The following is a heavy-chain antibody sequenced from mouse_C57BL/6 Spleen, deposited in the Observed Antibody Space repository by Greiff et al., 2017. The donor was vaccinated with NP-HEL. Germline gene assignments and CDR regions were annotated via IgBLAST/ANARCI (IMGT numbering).Heavy chain of an antibody. CDR1: GYTFTSYW. V-gene: IGHV1-55*01. CDR3: ARYNDDDRPLGY. J-gene: IGHJ2*01. CDR2: IYPGSGST. D-gene: IGHD2-4*01. Sequence: QVQLQQPGAELVKPGASVKMSCKASGYTFTSYWITWVKQRPGQGLEWIGDIYPGSGSTNYNEKFKSKATLTVDTSSSTAYMQLSSLTSEDSAVYYCARYNDDDRPLGYWGQGTTLTVSS.